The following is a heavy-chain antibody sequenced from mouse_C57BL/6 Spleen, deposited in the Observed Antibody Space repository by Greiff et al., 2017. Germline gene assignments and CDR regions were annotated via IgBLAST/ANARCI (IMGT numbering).Heavy chain of an antibody. CDR2: ILPGSGST. V-gene: IGHV1-9*01. CDR1: GYTFTGYW. D-gene: IGHD2-1*01. CDR3: ARGRYYGNYVDYYAMDY. Sequence: QVQLKQSGAELMKPGASVKLSCKATGYTFTGYWIEWVKQRPGHGLEWIGEILPGSGSTNYNEKFKGKATFTADTSSNTAYMQLSSLTTEDSAIYYCARGRYYGNYVDYYAMDYWGQGTSVTVSS. J-gene: IGHJ4*01.